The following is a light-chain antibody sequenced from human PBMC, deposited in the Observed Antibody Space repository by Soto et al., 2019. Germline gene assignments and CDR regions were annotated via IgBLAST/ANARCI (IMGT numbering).Light chain of an antibody. CDR3: CSFGGTYVV. Sequence: QSALTQPRSVSGSPGQSVTISCTGTSSDIGTYNKYVSWYQQHPDKVPKLIIYDVNERPSGVPDRFSASNSGNTASLTISGLQAEDEADYYRCSFGGTYVVFGGGTKLTVL. J-gene: IGLJ2*01. CDR2: DVN. V-gene: IGLV2-11*01. CDR1: SSDIGTYNKY.